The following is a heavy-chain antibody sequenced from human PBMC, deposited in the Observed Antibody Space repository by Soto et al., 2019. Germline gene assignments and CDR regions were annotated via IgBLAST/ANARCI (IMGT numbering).Heavy chain of an antibody. CDR2: IDWDDDK. CDR3: ARIRYNWNDVGDYSYYYMGV. Sequence: SPPTLMNPTQTLTLTCTSSWFSLSSSGMCVSWISQPPGKALETLARIDWDDDKYYSTSLKTRLTISKDTSKNQVVLTMTNMDPVDTATYYCARIRYNWNDVGDYSYYYMGVWGKGTTVTVSS. J-gene: IGHJ6*03. D-gene: IGHD1-20*01. V-gene: IGHV2-70*11. CDR1: WFSLSSSGMC.